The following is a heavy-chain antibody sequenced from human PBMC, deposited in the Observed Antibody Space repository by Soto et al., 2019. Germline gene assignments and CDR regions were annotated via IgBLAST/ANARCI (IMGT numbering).Heavy chain of an antibody. CDR2: ISYDGSNK. V-gene: IGHV3-30*18. CDR3: AKGAVAGNYYYYGMDV. J-gene: IGHJ6*02. D-gene: IGHD6-19*01. Sequence: QVQLVESGGGVVQPGRSLRLSCAASGFTFSSYGMHWVRQAPGKGLEWLAVISYDGSNKYYADSVKGRFTISRDNSKNSLYLQMNSLRAEDTAVYYCAKGAVAGNYYYYGMDVWGHGTPVTVSS. CDR1: GFTFSSYG.